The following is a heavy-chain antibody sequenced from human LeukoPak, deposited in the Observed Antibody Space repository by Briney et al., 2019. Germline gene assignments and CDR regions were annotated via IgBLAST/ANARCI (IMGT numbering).Heavy chain of an antibody. V-gene: IGHV4-4*07. CDR1: GGSISSYY. CDR3: ARDGMVPIQYDAFDI. CDR2: IYTSGST. Sequence: PSETLSLTCTVSGGSISSYYWSWIRQPAGKGLEWIGRIYTSGSTNYNPSLKSRVTMSVDTSKNQFSLKLSSVTAADTAVYYCARDGMVPIQYDAFDIWGQGTMVTVSS. J-gene: IGHJ3*02. D-gene: IGHD3-3*01.